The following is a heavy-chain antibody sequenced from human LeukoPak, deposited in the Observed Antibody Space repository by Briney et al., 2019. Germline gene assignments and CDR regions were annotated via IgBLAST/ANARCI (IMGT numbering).Heavy chain of an antibody. CDR1: GFTFSGYW. D-gene: IGHD2-15*01. CDR3: ARVRKCSGGSCYPSGNWFDP. Sequence: PGGSLRLSCAASGFTFSGYWMSWVRQAPGKGLEWVANIKQDGSDKYYVDSVKGRFTISRDNAKNSLYLQMNSLRAEDTAVYYCARVRKCSGGSCYPSGNWFDPWGQGTLVTVSS. J-gene: IGHJ5*02. CDR2: IKQDGSDK. V-gene: IGHV3-7*02.